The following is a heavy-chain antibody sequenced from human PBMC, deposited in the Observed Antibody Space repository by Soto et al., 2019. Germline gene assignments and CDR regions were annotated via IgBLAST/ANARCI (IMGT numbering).Heavy chain of an antibody. D-gene: IGHD2-2*01. J-gene: IGHJ6*02. CDR1: GFTFSSYS. V-gene: IGHV3-23*01. CDR3: SRRLPSIVVVPAAMRGAYYYYGMDV. CDR2: ISGSGGST. Sequence: GGSLRLSCAASGFTFSSYSMSWVRQAPGKGLEWVSAISGSGGSTYYADSVKGRFTISRDNSKNTLYLQMNSLRAEETAVYYCSRRLPSIVVVPAAMRGAYYYYGMDVWGQGTTVTVSS.